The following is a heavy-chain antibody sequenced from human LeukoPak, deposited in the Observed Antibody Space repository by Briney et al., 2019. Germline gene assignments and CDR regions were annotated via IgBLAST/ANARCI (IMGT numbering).Heavy chain of an antibody. D-gene: IGHD2-15*01. CDR1: GYTFTSYD. CDR3: ARGQYCSGGSCPYYYYYGMDV. CDR2: MNPNSGNT. Sequence: ASVKVSCKASGYTFTSYDINWVRQATGQGLEWMGWMNPNSGNTGYAQKFQGRVTMTRNTSISTAYMELSSLRSEDTAVYYCARGQYCSGGSCPYYYYYGMDVWGQGTTVTVSS. J-gene: IGHJ6*02. V-gene: IGHV1-8*01.